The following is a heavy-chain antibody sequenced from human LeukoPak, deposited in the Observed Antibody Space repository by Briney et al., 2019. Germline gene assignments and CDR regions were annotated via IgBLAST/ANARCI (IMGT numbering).Heavy chain of an antibody. Sequence: GGSLRLSCAASGFTFSSYWMSWVRQAPGKGLEWVANIKQDGSEKYYVDSVKGRFTISRDNAKNSLYLQMNSLRAEDTAVYYCAREGTPSILWWRSRTELDYWGQGTLVTVSS. D-gene: IGHD2-21*01. V-gene: IGHV3-7*01. CDR3: AREGTPSILWWRSRTELDY. CDR2: IKQDGSEK. J-gene: IGHJ4*02. CDR1: GFTFSSYW.